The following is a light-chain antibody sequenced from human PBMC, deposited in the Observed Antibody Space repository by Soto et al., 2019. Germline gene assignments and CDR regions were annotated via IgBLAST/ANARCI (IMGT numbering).Light chain of an antibody. CDR2: AVS. V-gene: IGLV2-14*01. J-gene: IGLJ2*01. CDR3: CSYTSLSTVV. CDR1: SSDVGGYNH. Sequence: QSVLTQPASVSVSPGQSITISCTGTSSDVGGYNHVSWYQHSPGKAPKLILFAVSDRPSGVSHRFSGSKSGNTASLTISGLQAEDEADYYCCSYTSLSTVVFGGGTKLTVL.